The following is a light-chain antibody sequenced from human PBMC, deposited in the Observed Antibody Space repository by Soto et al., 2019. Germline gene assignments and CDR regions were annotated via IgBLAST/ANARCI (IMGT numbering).Light chain of an antibody. CDR3: QSYDSSNVV. J-gene: IGLJ2*01. Sequence: NFMLTQPHSVSEYPGKTVTISCTRSSGSIASNYVQWYQQRPGSAPTTVIYEDNQRPSGVPDRFSGSIDSSSNSASLTIAGLKTEEEADYCCQSYDSSNVVFGGGTKLTV. CDR2: EDN. V-gene: IGLV6-57*04. CDR1: SGSIASNY.